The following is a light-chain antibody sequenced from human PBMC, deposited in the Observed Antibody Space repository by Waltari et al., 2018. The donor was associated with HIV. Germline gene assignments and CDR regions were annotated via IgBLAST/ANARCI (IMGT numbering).Light chain of an antibody. Sequence: QSAPTQPASVSGSPGQSITISCTGTTSDVGGFNYVSWYQQHPGKAPKLMIYEVSNRPSWVSNRFSGSKSGSTASLTISGLQAEDEADYYCSSYTRSTVYVFGTGTKVTVL. CDR2: EVS. V-gene: IGLV2-14*01. CDR3: SSYTRSTVYV. CDR1: TSDVGGFNY. J-gene: IGLJ1*01.